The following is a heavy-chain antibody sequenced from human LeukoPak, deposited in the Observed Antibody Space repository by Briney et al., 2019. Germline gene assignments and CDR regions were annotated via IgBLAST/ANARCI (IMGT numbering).Heavy chain of an antibody. V-gene: IGHV3-7*03. CDR1: GFTFSSYW. CDR3: AVASGDYETSFDY. J-gene: IGHJ4*02. Sequence: PGGSLRLSCAASGFTFSSYWMSWVRQAPGKGLEWVANIKQDGSEKYYVDSVKGRFTISRDNAKNSLYLQMNSLRAEDTAVYYCAVASGDYETSFDYWGQGTLVTVSS. D-gene: IGHD4-17*01. CDR2: IKQDGSEK.